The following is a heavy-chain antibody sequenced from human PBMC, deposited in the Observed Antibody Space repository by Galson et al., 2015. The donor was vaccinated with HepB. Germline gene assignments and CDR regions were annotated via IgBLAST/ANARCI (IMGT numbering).Heavy chain of an antibody. V-gene: IGHV1-18*01. J-gene: IGHJ3*02. Sequence: SVKVSCKASDYIFSSYGINWVRQAPGQGLEWMGWISANNGNTNYAQKFQGRVTMTTDASTSTAYMELSSLRSEDTAVYYCARTYTMLDAFDIWGQGTMV. CDR1: DYIFSSYG. D-gene: IGHD3-10*02. CDR2: ISANNGNT. CDR3: ARTYTMLDAFDI.